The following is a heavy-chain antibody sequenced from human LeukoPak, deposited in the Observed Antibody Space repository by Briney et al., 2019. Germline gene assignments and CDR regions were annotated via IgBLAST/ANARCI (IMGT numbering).Heavy chain of an antibody. CDR3: ARTWGRSSTPWYNWFDP. J-gene: IGHJ5*02. V-gene: IGHV4-59*01. Sequence: PSETLSLTCTVSGGSISSYYWSWIRQPPGKGLEWIGYIYYSGSTNYNPSLKSRVTISVDTSKNQFSLKLRSVTAADTAVYYCARTWGRSSTPWYNWFDPWGQGTLVTVSS. D-gene: IGHD6-13*01. CDR2: IYYSGST. CDR1: GGSISSYY.